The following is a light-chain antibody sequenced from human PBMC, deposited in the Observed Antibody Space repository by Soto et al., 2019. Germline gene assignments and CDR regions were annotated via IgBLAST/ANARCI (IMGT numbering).Light chain of an antibody. CDR1: SSNIGAGFG. Sequence: QSVLTQAPSVSGAPGQRVTISCTGTSSNIGAGFGVHWYQQLPGTAPKLLIHGNNNRPSGVPDRFSGSKSGTSASLTIDGLQAEGEADYYCQSYDRSLSFVFGGGTKLTVL. J-gene: IGLJ2*01. CDR3: QSYDRSLSFV. CDR2: GNN. V-gene: IGLV1-40*01.